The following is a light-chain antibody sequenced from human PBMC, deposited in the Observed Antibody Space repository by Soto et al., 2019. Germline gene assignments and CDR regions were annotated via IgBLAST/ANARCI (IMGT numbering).Light chain of an antibody. CDR2: EVT. J-gene: IGLJ1*01. CDR3: RSYTRTSTLV. CDR1: SNDVGTHNF. V-gene: IGLV2-14*01. Sequence: QSALTQPASVSGSPGQSITISCTGTSNDVGTHNFVSWYQKQPGKAPKLMIHEVTDRPSGVSNRFSGYNSGIAASLTIYWLQAEDEADSYCRSYTRTSTLVFGAGSKLTVL.